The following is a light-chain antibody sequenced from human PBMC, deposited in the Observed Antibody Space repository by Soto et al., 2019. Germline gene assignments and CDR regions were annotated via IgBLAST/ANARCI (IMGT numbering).Light chain of an antibody. Sequence: EIGLTQSAGALSLKQGERATLSCRASQTVSSSYLAWYQQKPGQTPRLLIYDASSRATGIPDRISGSGSGTDFTLTISRLEPEDFAVYYCQQYGSAPFTFGPGTKVD. CDR2: DAS. CDR3: QQYGSAPFT. J-gene: IGKJ3*01. V-gene: IGKV3-20*01. CDR1: QTVSSSY.